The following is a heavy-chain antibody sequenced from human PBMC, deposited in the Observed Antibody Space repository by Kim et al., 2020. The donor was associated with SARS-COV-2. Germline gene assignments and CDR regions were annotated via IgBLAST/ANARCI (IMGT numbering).Heavy chain of an antibody. J-gene: IGHJ4*02. Sequence: GGSLRLSCAASGFTVSSNYMSWVRQAPGKGLEWVSVIYSGGSTYYADSVKGRFTISRDNSKNTLYLQMNSLRAEDTAVYYCARDLGAAAGLDYWGQGTLVTVSS. CDR1: GFTVSSNY. V-gene: IGHV3-66*01. CDR3: ARDLGAAAGLDY. D-gene: IGHD6-13*01. CDR2: IYSGGST.